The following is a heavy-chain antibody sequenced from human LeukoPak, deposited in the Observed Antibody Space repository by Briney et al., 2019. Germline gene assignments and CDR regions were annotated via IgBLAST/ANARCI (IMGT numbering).Heavy chain of an antibody. J-gene: IGHJ4*02. V-gene: IGHV1-2*02. Sequence: ASVKVSCKASGYTFTGYYMHWVRQAPGQGLEWMGWINPNSGGTNYAQKFQGRVTMTRDTSISTAYMELSRLRSDDTAVYYCARAHCSSTSCYHSGYWGQGTLVTVSS. D-gene: IGHD2-2*01. CDR3: ARAHCSSTSCYHSGY. CDR1: GYTFTGYY. CDR2: INPNSGGT.